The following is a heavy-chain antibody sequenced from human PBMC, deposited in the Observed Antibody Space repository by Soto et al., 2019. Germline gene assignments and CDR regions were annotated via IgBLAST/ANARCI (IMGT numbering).Heavy chain of an antibody. J-gene: IGHJ4*02. CDR1: GFIFTTNS. V-gene: IGHV3-21*01. CDR2: ISSSGTFK. CDR3: ARDPPHGGTSSWDADS. Sequence: GGSLRLSCVTSGFIFTTNSMNWVRQVPEKGLQWLSSISSSGTFKSYGDSVKGRFTISRDNAKNSLFLEMNNLRGEDTGLYYCARDPPHGGTSSWDADSWGQGTLVTVSS. D-gene: IGHD2-15*01.